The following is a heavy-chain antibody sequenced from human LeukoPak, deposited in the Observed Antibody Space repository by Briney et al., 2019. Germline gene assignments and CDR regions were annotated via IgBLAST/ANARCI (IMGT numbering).Heavy chain of an antibody. CDR3: AREAGGSRY. Sequence: ETLSLTCTVSGGSISSSSYYWGWIRQPPGKGLEWVANIKPDGGEKYYVDSVKGRFTISKDNAKNSLYLQMNSLRAEDTALYYCAREAGGSRYWGQGTLVTVSS. CDR2: IKPDGGEK. D-gene: IGHD3-10*01. J-gene: IGHJ4*02. V-gene: IGHV3-7*01. CDR1: GGSISSSSYY.